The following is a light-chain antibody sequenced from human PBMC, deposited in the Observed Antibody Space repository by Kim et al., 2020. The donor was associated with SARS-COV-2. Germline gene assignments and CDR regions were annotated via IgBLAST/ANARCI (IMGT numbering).Light chain of an antibody. Sequence: QRVTISCSGSNSNIGSNPVNWYQQLPRRAPKLLIASNNQRPSGVPDRFSGSNSGTSASLVISGLQSEDEADYYCAAWDDSLNGYVVFGGGTQLTVL. CDR3: AAWDDSLNGYVV. V-gene: IGLV1-44*01. CDR1: NSNIGSNP. CDR2: SNN. J-gene: IGLJ2*01.